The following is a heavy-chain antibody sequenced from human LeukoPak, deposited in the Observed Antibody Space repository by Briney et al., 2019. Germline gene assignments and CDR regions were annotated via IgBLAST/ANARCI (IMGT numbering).Heavy chain of an antibody. J-gene: IGHJ6*03. D-gene: IGHD3-9*01. CDR1: GGSISSYY. V-gene: IGHV4-38-2*02. CDR3: ARDHKVLRYFDWSYYYYYMDV. Sequence: SETLSLTCTVSGGSISSYYWSWIRQPPGKGLEWIGSIYHSGSTYYNPSLKSRVTISVDTSKNQFSLKLSSVTAADTAVYYCARDHKVLRYFDWSYYYYYMDVWGKGTTVTVSS. CDR2: IYHSGST.